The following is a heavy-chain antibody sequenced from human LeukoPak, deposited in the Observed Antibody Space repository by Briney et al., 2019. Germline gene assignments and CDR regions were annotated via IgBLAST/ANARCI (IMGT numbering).Heavy chain of an antibody. CDR1: GGSISSYY. Sequence: PSETLSLTCTVSGGSISSYYWSWIRQPPGKGLEWIGYIYYSGSTNYNPSIKSRVTISVDTSKNQFSLKLSSVTAADTAVYYCARQGDFWSEGWFDPWGQGTLVTVSS. J-gene: IGHJ5*02. D-gene: IGHD3-3*01. V-gene: IGHV4-59*08. CDR2: IYYSGST. CDR3: ARQGDFWSEGWFDP.